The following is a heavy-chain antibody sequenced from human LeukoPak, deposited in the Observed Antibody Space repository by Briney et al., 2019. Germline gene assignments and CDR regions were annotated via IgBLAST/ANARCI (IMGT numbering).Heavy chain of an antibody. J-gene: IGHJ4*02. CDR3: ARGLRTLFYFDF. Sequence: GGSLRLSCAASGFSVSGNYVSWVRQAPGEGLEWVSIVYSGGSTYYADSVKGRFTISRDTSKNTVYLQMNSLRAEDTAVYYCARGLRTLFYFDFWGQGTLVTVAS. CDR1: GFSVSGNY. V-gene: IGHV3-66*01. CDR2: VYSGGST.